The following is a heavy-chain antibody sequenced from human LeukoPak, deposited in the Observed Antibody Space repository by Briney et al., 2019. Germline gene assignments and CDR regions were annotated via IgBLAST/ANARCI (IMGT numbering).Heavy chain of an antibody. CDR2: IIGGAGGT. J-gene: IGHJ4*02. CDR1: GFSFSSHG. D-gene: IGHD1-7*01. V-gene: IGHV3-23*01. Sequence: GGSLRLSCAASGFSFSSHGMSWVRQTPGKGLEWVSGIIGGAGGTYYADSVKGRFTISRDNAKKSLYLQMKSLRAEDTAVYYCARAHNWKYGTFDYWGQGTLVTVSS. CDR3: ARAHNWKYGTFDY.